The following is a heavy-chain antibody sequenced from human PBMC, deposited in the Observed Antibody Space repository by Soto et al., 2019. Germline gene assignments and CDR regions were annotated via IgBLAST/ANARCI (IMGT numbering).Heavy chain of an antibody. D-gene: IGHD3-10*01. CDR3: ARYGGYGSGRQ. CDR2: ISAYNGNT. Sequence: QVQLVQSGAEVKKPGASVKVSCKASGYTFTSYGITWVRQAPGQGLEWMGWISAYNGNTNYAQKLQGRVPMTPDTPTNTAYMELRSLRPDDTAVYYRARYGGYGSGRQWGQGPLVIVSS. V-gene: IGHV1-18*01. CDR1: GYTFTSYG. J-gene: IGHJ4*02.